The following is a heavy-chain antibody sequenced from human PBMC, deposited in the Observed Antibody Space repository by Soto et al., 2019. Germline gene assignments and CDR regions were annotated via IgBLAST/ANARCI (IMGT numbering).Heavy chain of an antibody. J-gene: IGHJ4*02. D-gene: IGHD2-2*02. Sequence: GESLKISCKGSGCSFTSYWIGWVRQMPGKGLEWMGIIYPGDSNTRYSPSFQGQVTISADKSISTAYLQWSSLKASDTAMYFCARQGYCSNTACYTVDYWGQGTLVTVSS. V-gene: IGHV5-51*01. CDR1: GCSFTSYW. CDR3: ARQGYCSNTACYTVDY. CDR2: IYPGDSNT.